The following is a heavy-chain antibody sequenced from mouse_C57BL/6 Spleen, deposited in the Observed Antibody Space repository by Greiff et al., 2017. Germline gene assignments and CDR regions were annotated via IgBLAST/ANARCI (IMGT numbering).Heavy chain of an antibody. CDR1: GYTFTSYW. CDR2: IYPGSGST. D-gene: IGHD6-5*01. CDR3: ARRWSAYYYALDY. Sequence: QVQLQQPGAELVKPGASVKMSCKASGYTFTSYWITWVKQRPGQGLEWIGDIYPGSGSTNYNEKFKSKATLTVDTSSSTAYMQLSSLTSEDSAVYYCARRWSAYYYALDYWGQGTSVTVSS. V-gene: IGHV1-55*01. J-gene: IGHJ4*01.